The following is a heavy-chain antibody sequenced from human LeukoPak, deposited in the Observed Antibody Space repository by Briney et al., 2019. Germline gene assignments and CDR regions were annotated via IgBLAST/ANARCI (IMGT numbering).Heavy chain of an antibody. V-gene: IGHV1-18*01. CDR1: GYTFTNYA. Sequence: ASVTVSCKASGYTFTNYAISWVRQAPGQGLEWVGWISAYNGNTNYAQKLQGRVTMTTDTSTSTAYMDLRSLRSDDTAVYYCARVRNSGFRYVDSWGQGTLVTVSS. J-gene: IGHJ4*02. D-gene: IGHD5-12*01. CDR2: ISAYNGNT. CDR3: ARVRNSGFRYVDS.